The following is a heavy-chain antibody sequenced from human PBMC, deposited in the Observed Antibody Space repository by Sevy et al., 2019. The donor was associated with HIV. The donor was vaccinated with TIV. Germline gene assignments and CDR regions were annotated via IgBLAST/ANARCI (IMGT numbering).Heavy chain of an antibody. J-gene: IGHJ4*02. Sequence: ASVKVSCKVSGYTLTGLSMHWVRQAPGKGLEWMGRCDPEDGETIYAQNFQGRVTLTEETSRDTAYMELSSLSYEDTAVYYCATAREYYQDSSGYLDFWGQGTLVTVSS. CDR1: GYTLTGLS. CDR2: CDPEDGET. V-gene: IGHV1-24*01. CDR3: ATAREYYQDSSGYLDF. D-gene: IGHD3-22*01.